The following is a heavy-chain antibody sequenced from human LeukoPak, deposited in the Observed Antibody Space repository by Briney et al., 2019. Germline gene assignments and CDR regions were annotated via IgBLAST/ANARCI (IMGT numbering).Heavy chain of an antibody. CDR2: VYYSGST. V-gene: IGHV4-59*08. CDR1: GGSISSYY. D-gene: IGHD2-2*01. Sequence: SETLSLTCTVSGGSISSYYWTWIRQPPGKGLEWIGYVYYSGSTDYNPSLKSRVTISVDTSNKQFSLNLSSVTAADTAVYYCARRCSGPTCYADAYDIWGQGTMVTVSS. J-gene: IGHJ3*02. CDR3: ARRCSGPTCYADAYDI.